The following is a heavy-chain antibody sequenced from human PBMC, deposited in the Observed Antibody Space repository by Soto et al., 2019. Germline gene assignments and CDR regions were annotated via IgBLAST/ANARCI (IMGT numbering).Heavy chain of an antibody. CDR1: GFTFSSYA. J-gene: IGHJ6*02. V-gene: IGHV3-30-3*01. Sequence: QVQLVESGGGVVQPGRSLRLSCAASGFTFSSYAMHWVRQAPGKGLEWVAVISYDGSNKYYADSVKGRFTISRDNSKNTLYLQMNSLRAEDTAVYYCARGIAAAGRVYYGMDVWGQGTTVTVSS. CDR2: ISYDGSNK. D-gene: IGHD6-13*01. CDR3: ARGIAAAGRVYYGMDV.